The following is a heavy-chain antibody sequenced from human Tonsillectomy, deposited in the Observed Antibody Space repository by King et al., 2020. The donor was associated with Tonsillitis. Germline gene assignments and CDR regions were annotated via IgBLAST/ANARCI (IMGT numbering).Heavy chain of an antibody. CDR1: GFTFSSYS. J-gene: IGHJ4*02. D-gene: IGHD6-19*01. V-gene: IGHV3-21*01. CDR2: ISSSGNYI. Sequence: VQLVQSGGGLVKPGGSLRLSCAASGFTFSSYSMNWVRQAPGKGLEWVSSISSSGNYIYYADSMEGRFTISRDNAKNSLYLQMNSLRAEETAVYYCARDYSSGWYYFDYWGQGTLVTVSS. CDR3: ARDYSSGWYYFDY.